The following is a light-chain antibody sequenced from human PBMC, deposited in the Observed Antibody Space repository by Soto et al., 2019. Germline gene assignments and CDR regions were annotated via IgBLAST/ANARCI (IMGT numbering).Light chain of an antibody. J-gene: IGKJ4*01. V-gene: IGKV1D-12*01. CDR3: QLAKTFGPT. CDR2: AAS. CDR1: QGIRSW. Sequence: DIQMTHTPSAVSASVGGRVTITCRASQGIRSWLAWYQQKPGKAPELLIYAASSLLSGVPSRFSGSGSGTDFTLTISSLQSEDAATYYCQLAKTFGPTFGGGP.